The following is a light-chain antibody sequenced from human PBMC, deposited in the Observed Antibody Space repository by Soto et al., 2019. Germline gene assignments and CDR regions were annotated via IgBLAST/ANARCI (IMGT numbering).Light chain of an antibody. V-gene: IGKV1-27*01. Sequence: DIAMTQSPSSLSASLGDTVTITYRASQGIGNFLAWYQQKPGDVPKLLIYAASTVQSGGPSRFSGSGSGTDFTLTISSLQPEDVATYFCHRYNSVPLTFGGGTRVEIK. CDR3: HRYNSVPLT. J-gene: IGKJ4*01. CDR1: QGIGNF. CDR2: AAS.